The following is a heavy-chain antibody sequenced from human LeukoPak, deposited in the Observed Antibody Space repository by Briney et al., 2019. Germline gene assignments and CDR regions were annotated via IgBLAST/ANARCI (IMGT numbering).Heavy chain of an antibody. CDR3: ATRLGHNWFDP. CDR2: IYHSGST. Sequence: SETLSLTCTVSGGSISSSSYYWGWIRQPPGKGLEWIGEIYHSGSTNYNPSLKSRVTISVDKSKNQFSLKLSSVTAADTAVYYCATRLGHNWFDPWGQGTLVTVSS. V-gene: IGHV4-39*07. CDR1: GGSISSSSYY. D-gene: IGHD6-19*01. J-gene: IGHJ5*02.